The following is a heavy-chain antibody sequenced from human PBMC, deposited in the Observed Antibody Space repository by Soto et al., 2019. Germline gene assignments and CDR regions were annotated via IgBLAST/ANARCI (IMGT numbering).Heavy chain of an antibody. J-gene: IGHJ6*02. CDR3: AKDTNEFWSGSHFYYGMDV. V-gene: IGHV3-23*01. CDR1: GFTFSSYA. Sequence: GGSLRLSCAASGFTFSSYAMSWVRQAPGKGLEWVSAISGSGGSTYYADSVKGRFTSSRDNSKNTLYLQMNSLRAEDTAVYDRAKDTNEFWSGSHFYYGMDVWGQGTPVTVSS. CDR2: ISGSGGST. D-gene: IGHD3-3*01.